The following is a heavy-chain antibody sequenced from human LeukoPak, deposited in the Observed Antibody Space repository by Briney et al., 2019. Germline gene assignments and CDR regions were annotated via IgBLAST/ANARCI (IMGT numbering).Heavy chain of an antibody. D-gene: IGHD3-3*01. Sequence: PGGSLRLSCAASGFTFSSYGMHWVRQAPGKGLEWVAFIRYDGSNKYYADSVKGRFTISRDNSKNTLYLQMNSLRAEDTAVYYCAKDTSVRFLEWLHYYYYYYMDVWGKGTTVTVSS. CDR2: IRYDGSNK. CDR1: GFTFSSYG. CDR3: AKDTSVRFLEWLHYYYYYYMDV. V-gene: IGHV3-30*02. J-gene: IGHJ6*03.